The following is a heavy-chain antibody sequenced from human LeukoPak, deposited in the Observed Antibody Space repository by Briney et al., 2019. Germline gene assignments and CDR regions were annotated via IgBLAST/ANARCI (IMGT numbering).Heavy chain of an antibody. J-gene: IGHJ4*02. CDR2: ITRRSSNL. CDR1: GLTFTYSD. CDR3: ARNFDS. V-gene: IGHV3-69-1*02. Sequence: GGSLRLSCVASGLTFTYSDFNWIRQAPGKGLEWLSTITRRSSNLYYADSVKGRFTTSRDDAKDSVYLQMENLRVENTAIYYCARNFDSWGQGTLVTVSS.